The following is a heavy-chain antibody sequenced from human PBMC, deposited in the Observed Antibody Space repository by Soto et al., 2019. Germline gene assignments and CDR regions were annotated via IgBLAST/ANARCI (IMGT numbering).Heavy chain of an antibody. CDR2: ISSDEKIK. J-gene: IGHJ4*02. V-gene: IGHV3-33*01. D-gene: IGHD6-6*01. Sequence: QVQLVESGGGVVQPGGSLKLSCVASGFIFSNFGMHWLRQAPGKGLEWVAVISSDEKIKQYADSVRGRFAISRDNSKNTLYLQMTSLRAEDTAIYYCARGLRSVLDYWGQGTLVTVSS. CDR3: ARGLRSVLDY. CDR1: GFIFSNFG.